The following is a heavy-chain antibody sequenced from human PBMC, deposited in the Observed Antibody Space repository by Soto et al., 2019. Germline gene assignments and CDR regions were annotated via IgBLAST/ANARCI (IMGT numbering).Heavy chain of an antibody. CDR1: GGSISSYY. J-gene: IGHJ4*02. CDR2: IYYSGST. V-gene: IGHV4-59*08. D-gene: IGHD1-26*01. Sequence: SETLSLTCTVSGGSISSYYWSWIRQPPGKGLEWIGYIYYSGSTNYNPSLKSRVTISVDTSKNQFSLKLSSVAAADTAVYYCARRGRAHRYYFDYWGQGTLVTVSS. CDR3: ARRGRAHRYYFDY.